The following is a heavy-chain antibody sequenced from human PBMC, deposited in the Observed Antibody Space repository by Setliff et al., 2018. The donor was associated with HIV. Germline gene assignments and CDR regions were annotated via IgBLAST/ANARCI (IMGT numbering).Heavy chain of an antibody. CDR1: GYTFIDYY. CDR3: ARDPYDTSENPYDP. J-gene: IGHJ5*02. D-gene: IGHD3-16*01. CDR2: INTDNGIT. V-gene: IGHV1-2*02. Sequence: ASVKVSCKASGYTFIDYYIHWVRQAPGRGLEWMGWINTDNGITEYAENFQGRVAMTRDTSMSTAYMELNRLTFDDTAVYYCARDPYDTSENPYDPWGQGTLVTVSS.